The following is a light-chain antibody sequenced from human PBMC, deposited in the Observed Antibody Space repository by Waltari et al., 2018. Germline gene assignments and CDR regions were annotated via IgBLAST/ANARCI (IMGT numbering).Light chain of an antibody. J-gene: IGLJ2*01. CDR1: NIGSKS. Sequence: SYVLTQPPSVSVAPGKTARITWGGNNIGSKSVHWYQQKPGQAPVLVVYDDSDRPSGIPERFSGSKSGNTATLTISRGEAGDEADYDCQVWDSSSDHPHVVFGGGTKLTVL. V-gene: IGLV3-21*03. CDR3: QVWDSSSDHPHVV. CDR2: DDS.